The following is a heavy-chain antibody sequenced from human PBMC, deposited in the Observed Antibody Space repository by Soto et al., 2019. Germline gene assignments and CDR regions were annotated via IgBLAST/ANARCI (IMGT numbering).Heavy chain of an antibody. Sequence: ASVKVSCKASGYTFTGYYMHWVRQAPGQGLEWMGWINPNSGGTNYAQKFQGWVTMTRDTSISTAYMELSRLRSDDTAVYFCAREDDGGDRDYYGLDVWGQGTTVTVSS. CDR3: AREDDGGDRDYYGLDV. D-gene: IGHD2-21*02. J-gene: IGHJ6*02. V-gene: IGHV1-2*04. CDR1: GYTFTGYY. CDR2: INPNSGGT.